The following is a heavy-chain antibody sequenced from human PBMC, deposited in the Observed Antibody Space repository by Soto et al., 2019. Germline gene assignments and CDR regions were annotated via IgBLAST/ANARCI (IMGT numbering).Heavy chain of an antibody. CDR1: GFTFSSYA. D-gene: IGHD3-9*01. J-gene: IGHJ6*02. CDR3: AREYVRYFDRYWDYYYGMDV. V-gene: IGHV3-30-3*01. Sequence: GGSLRLSCAASGFTFSSYAMHWVRQAPGKGLEWVAVISYDGSNKYYADSVKGRFTISRDNSKNTLYLQMNSLRAEDTAVYYCAREYVRYFDRYWDYYYGMDVWGQGTTVTVSS. CDR2: ISYDGSNK.